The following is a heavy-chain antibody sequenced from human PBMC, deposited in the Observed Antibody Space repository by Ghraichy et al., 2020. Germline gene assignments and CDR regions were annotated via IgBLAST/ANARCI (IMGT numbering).Heavy chain of an antibody. CDR2: INSDASST. D-gene: IGHD6-13*01. CDR3: ARGPEWSSSWHDY. Sequence: GGSLRLSCAASGFTFSSYWMHWVRQAPGKGLVWVSRINSDASSTSDADSVKGRFTISRDNAKNTLYLQMNSLRAEDTAVYYCARGPEWSSSWHDYWGQGTLVTVSS. V-gene: IGHV3-74*01. J-gene: IGHJ4*02. CDR1: GFTFSSYW.